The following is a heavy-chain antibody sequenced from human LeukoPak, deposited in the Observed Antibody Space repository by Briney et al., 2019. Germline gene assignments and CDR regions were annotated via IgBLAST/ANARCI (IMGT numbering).Heavy chain of an antibody. J-gene: IGHJ6*03. V-gene: IGHV3-23*01. CDR1: GFTFSSYA. Sequence: GGSLRLSCAASGFTFSSYAMTWVRQAPGKGLGWVSSLSGGGENTYYADSVKGRFTVSRDNSKSTLYPQMNDLSADDTAIYYCAKDPFMTSHFYMDVWGKGTTVTVSS. CDR2: LSGGGENT. CDR3: AKDPFMTSHFYMDV. D-gene: IGHD4-11*01.